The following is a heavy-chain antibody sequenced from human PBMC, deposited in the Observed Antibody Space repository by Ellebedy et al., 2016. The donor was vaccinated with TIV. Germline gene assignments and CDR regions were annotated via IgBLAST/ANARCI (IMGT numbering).Heavy chain of an antibody. CDR1: GFTFSSYW. Sequence: GGSLRLXCAASGFTFSSYWMHWVRQAPGKGLVWVSRINSDGSSTSYADSVKGRFTISRDNAKNTLYLQMNSLRAEDTAVYYCARGITIFGVVIPYYYYYYMDVWGKGTTVTVSS. D-gene: IGHD3-3*01. CDR3: ARGITIFGVVIPYYYYYYMDV. V-gene: IGHV3-74*01. CDR2: INSDGSST. J-gene: IGHJ6*03.